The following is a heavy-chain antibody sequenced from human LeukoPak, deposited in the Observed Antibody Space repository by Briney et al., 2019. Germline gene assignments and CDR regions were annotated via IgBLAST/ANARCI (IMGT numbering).Heavy chain of an antibody. Sequence: SQTLSLTCTVSGGSISSGSYYWSWIRQPAGKGLEWIGRTYTSGSTNYNPSLKSRVTISVDTSKNQFSLKLSSVTAADTAVYYCARQSGDYDYVWGSYRYTDYFDYWGQGTLVTVSS. J-gene: IGHJ4*02. D-gene: IGHD3-16*02. CDR3: ARQSGDYDYVWGSYRYTDYFDY. CDR1: GGSISSGSYY. V-gene: IGHV4-61*02. CDR2: TYTSGST.